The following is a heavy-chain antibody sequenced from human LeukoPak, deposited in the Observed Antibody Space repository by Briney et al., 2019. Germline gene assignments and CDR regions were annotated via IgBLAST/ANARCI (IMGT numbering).Heavy chain of an antibody. CDR3: VREGPRGLAFDI. V-gene: IGHV3-30*03. Sequence: GGSLRLSCAASGFTFSSYGMPWVRQAPGKGLEWVAVISYDGSNKYYADSVKGRFTISRDNSKNTLYLQMNSLRVEDTAVYYCVREGPRGLAFDIWGQGTMVTVSS. J-gene: IGHJ3*02. CDR2: ISYDGSNK. CDR1: GFTFSSYG.